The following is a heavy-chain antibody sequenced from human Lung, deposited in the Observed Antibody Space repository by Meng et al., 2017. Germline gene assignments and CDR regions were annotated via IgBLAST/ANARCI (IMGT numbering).Heavy chain of an antibody. CDR2: IYWNDDK. V-gene: IGHV2-5*01. CDR1: RFSRSTTGVG. CDR3: VHSPEMATTTKYFQL. J-gene: IGHJ1*01. D-gene: IGHD5-24*01. Sequence: VKPTQTLTPTLTFSRFSRSTTGVGVGWIRQPPGKALEWPALIYWNDDKRYCPSLKRRLTITKDTSKNQVVLTMTYMDTMDTATYYCVHSPEMATTTKYFQLWRQGTLVTVSS.